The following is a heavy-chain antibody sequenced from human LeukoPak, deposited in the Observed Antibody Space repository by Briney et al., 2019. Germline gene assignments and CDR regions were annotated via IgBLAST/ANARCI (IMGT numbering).Heavy chain of an antibody. V-gene: IGHV4-4*07. D-gene: IGHD1-7*01. CDR2: IYTSGST. Sequence: SETLSLTCTVSGGSISSYYWSWIRQPAGKGLEWIGRIYTSGSTNYNPSLKSRVTTSVDTSKNQFSLKLSSVTAADTAVYYCARVGFGDNWNYGHFDYWGQGTLVTVSS. J-gene: IGHJ4*02. CDR3: ARVGFGDNWNYGHFDY. CDR1: GGSISSYY.